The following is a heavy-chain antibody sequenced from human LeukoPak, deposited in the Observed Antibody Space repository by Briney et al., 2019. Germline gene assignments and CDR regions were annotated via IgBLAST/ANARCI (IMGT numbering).Heavy chain of an antibody. Sequence: SETLSLTCAVYGGSFSGYYWSWIRQPPGKGLEWIGYIYYSGSTYYNPSLKSRVTISVDTSKNQFSLKLSSVAAADTAVYYCASLATTVTEARFDYWGQGTLVTVSS. D-gene: IGHD4-17*01. CDR3: ASLATTVTEARFDY. CDR1: GGSFSGYY. V-gene: IGHV4-30-4*01. CDR2: IYYSGST. J-gene: IGHJ4*02.